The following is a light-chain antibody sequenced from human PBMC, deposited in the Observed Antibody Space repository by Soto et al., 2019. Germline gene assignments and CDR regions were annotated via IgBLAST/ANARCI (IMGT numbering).Light chain of an antibody. CDR1: RSNIGRNH. CDR3: AAWDDSLSGFYA. CDR2: RNN. J-gene: IGLJ1*01. V-gene: IGLV1-47*01. Sequence: QSVPTQPPSASGTPGQRGTISCSGRRSNIGRNHVYSYPQLPGTATKLLIYRNNQRTSGVPDRFSGPKSGTSASLAISGLRSEDEADYYCAAWDDSLSGFYAFGTVTKVTVL.